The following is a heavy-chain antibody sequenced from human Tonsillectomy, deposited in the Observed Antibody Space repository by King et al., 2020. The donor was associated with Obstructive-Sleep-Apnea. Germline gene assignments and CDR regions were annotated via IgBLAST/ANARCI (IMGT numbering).Heavy chain of an antibody. J-gene: IGHJ4*02. CDR3: ARSPYSSSWYLAY. Sequence: VQLVESGGGLVKPGESLRLSCAASGFTFSDYYMSWIRQAPGKGLEWVAYISSSGSYTKQADSVKGRFTISRDNAKNSLSLQMNSLRAEDTAVYYCARSPYSSSWYLAYWGQGTLVTVSS. D-gene: IGHD6-13*01. V-gene: IGHV3-11*06. CDR2: ISSSGSYT. CDR1: GFTFSDYY.